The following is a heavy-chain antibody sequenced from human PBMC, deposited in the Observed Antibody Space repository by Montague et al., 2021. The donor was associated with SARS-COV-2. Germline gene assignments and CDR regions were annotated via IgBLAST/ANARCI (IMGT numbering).Heavy chain of an antibody. J-gene: IGHJ3*02. D-gene: IGHD5-12*01. Sequence: SETLSLTCAVYGGSFSDYKWSWIRKSPGKGLERLGQISLCGSANYNSSLTSRVTISVAMDKTQFSLTLTSVTATATAVYYCARRGYTHSRLDDAFDIWGQGIMVTVSS. V-gene: IGHV4-34*01. CDR1: GGSFSDYK. CDR3: ARRGYTHSRLDDAFDI. CDR2: ISLCGSA.